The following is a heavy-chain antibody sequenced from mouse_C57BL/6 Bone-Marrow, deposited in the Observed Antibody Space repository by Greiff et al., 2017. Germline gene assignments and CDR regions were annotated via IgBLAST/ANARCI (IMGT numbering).Heavy chain of an antibody. CDR2: INPNNGGT. J-gene: IGHJ3*01. CDR1: GYTFTDYN. CDR3: AGRAYYSNSFAY. V-gene: IGHV1-18*01. Sequence: EVQLQQSGPELVKPGASVKIPCKASGYTFTDYNMDWVKQSHGKSLEWIGDINPNNGGTIYNQKFKGKATLTVDKSSSTAYMELRSLTSEDTAVYYCAGRAYYSNSFAYWGQGTLVTVSA. D-gene: IGHD2-5*01.